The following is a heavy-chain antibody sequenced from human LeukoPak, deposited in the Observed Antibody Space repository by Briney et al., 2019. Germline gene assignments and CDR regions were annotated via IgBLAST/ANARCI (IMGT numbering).Heavy chain of an antibody. CDR2: IYPSGT. CDR3: ARGSGAPTAYPLDF. Sequence: SETLSLTCTVSGASLGRFYWAWVRQPPGERPEWIGYIYPSGTDYNPSLKSRVIISADTSKNQFSLSLRSVTAADTAVYYCARGSGAPTAYPLDFWGPGLLVTVSS. J-gene: IGHJ4*01. V-gene: IGHV4-4*09. CDR1: GASLGRFY. D-gene: IGHD3-10*01.